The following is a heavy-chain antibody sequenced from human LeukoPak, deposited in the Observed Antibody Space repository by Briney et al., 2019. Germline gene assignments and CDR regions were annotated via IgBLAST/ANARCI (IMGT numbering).Heavy chain of an antibody. V-gene: IGHV3-23*01. J-gene: IGHJ4*02. CDR3: AKDTVYTGYHCYFDY. CDR2: ITNSGDGT. CDR1: GFIFSNYA. D-gene: IGHD1-1*01. Sequence: GGSLRLSCAASGFIFSNYAMSWVRQAPGKGLEWVSSITNSGDGTYYADSVKGRFTISRGNSKNTLYLQMNSLRAEDTAMYYCAKDTVYTGYHCYFDYWGQGALVTVSS.